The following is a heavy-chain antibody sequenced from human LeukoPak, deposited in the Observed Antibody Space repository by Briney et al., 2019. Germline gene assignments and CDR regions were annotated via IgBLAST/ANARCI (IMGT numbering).Heavy chain of an antibody. Sequence: SVKVSCKASGYTFTSYDINWVRQATGQGLEWMGGIIPIFGTANYAQKFQGRVTITADESTSTAYMELSSLRSEDTAVYYCARGDHGKPTGYSSSWPQYYGMDVWGQGTTVTVSS. CDR1: GYTFTSYD. CDR2: IIPIFGTA. V-gene: IGHV1-69*13. D-gene: IGHD6-13*01. J-gene: IGHJ6*02. CDR3: ARGDHGKPTGYSSSWPQYYGMDV.